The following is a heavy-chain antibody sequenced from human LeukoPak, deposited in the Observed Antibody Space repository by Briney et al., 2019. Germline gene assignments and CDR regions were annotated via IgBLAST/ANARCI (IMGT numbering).Heavy chain of an antibody. CDR1: GYTFTTYG. D-gene: IGHD4-23*01. CDR2: ISAYNGNT. CDR3: ARTYGGNYAEYLHH. J-gene: IGHJ1*01. Sequence: ASVKVSCKASGYTFTTYGITWVRQAPGQGLEWMGWISAYNGNTNYAQKLQGRVTMTTDTSTTTAYMELRSLRSDDTAVYYCARTYGGNYAEYLHHWGQGTLVTVSS. V-gene: IGHV1-18*01.